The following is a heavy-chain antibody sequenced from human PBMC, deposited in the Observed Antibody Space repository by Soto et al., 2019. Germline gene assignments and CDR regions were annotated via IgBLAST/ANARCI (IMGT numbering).Heavy chain of an antibody. CDR1: GFTFSSYS. CDR2: ISGSGGST. V-gene: IGHV3-23*01. D-gene: IGHD5-18*01. CDR3: AKGLLTAMADPYFDY. Sequence: GGSLILSCAASGFTFSSYSMSWVRQAPGKGLEWVSAISGSGGSTYYADSVKGRFTISRDNSKNTLYLQMNSLRAEDTAVYYCAKGLLTAMADPYFDYWGQGTLVTVSS. J-gene: IGHJ4*02.